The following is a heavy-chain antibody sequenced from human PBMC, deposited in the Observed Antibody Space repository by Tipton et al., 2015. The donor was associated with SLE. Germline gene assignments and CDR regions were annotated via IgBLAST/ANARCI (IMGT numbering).Heavy chain of an antibody. CDR2: IDSQGSVT. Sequence: SLRLSCAASGFPFTSVWMHWVRQPPGKGLVWISEIDSQGSVTNYADSVEGRFSIFRDNAKNTLFLEMNNLRVDDTAFYYCASLSAPSDYWGQGTLVTGSS. CDR1: GFPFTSVW. J-gene: IGHJ4*02. CDR3: ASLSAPSDY. V-gene: IGHV3-74*01.